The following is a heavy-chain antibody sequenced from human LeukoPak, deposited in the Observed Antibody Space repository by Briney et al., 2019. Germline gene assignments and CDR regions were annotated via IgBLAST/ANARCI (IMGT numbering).Heavy chain of an antibody. Sequence: GGSLRLSCAASGFTVSSNYMSWVRQAPGKGLEWVSVIYSGGSTYYADSVKGRFTISRDNSKNTLYLQMNSLRAEDTAVYYCARDPYYGSGSYPHWGQGTLVTVSS. CDR1: GFTVSSNY. J-gene: IGHJ4*02. D-gene: IGHD3-10*01. V-gene: IGHV3-66*01. CDR2: IYSGGST. CDR3: ARDPYYGSGSYPH.